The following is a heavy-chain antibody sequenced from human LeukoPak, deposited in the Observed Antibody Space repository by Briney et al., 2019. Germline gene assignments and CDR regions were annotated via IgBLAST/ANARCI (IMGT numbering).Heavy chain of an antibody. CDR3: ARGQVGATNVAFDI. CDR2: IYSGGST. D-gene: IGHD1-26*01. CDR1: GFTVSSNY. J-gene: IGHJ3*02. V-gene: IGHV3-53*01. Sequence: GGSLRLSCAASGFTVSSNYMSWVRQAPGKGLEWLSVIYSGGSTYYADSVKGRFTISRDNSKNTLYLQMNSLRAEDTAVYYCARGQVGATNVAFDIWGQGTMVTVSS.